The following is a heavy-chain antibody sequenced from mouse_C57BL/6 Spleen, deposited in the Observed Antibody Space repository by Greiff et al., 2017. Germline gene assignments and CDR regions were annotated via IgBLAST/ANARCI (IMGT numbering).Heavy chain of an antibody. CDR3: AKEGWGYYGYFEV. J-gene: IGHJ1*03. Sequence: QVQLQQSGPGLVQPSPSLSITCTVSGFSLTSYGVHWVRQSPGKGLEWLGVIWRGGSPDYNAAFMSRLSITKDNSKSQVFFKMNSLQADDTAIYYCAKEGWGYYGYFEVWGTGTTVTVAS. V-gene: IGHV2-5*01. CDR2: IWRGGSP. D-gene: IGHD2-2*01. CDR1: GFSLTSYG.